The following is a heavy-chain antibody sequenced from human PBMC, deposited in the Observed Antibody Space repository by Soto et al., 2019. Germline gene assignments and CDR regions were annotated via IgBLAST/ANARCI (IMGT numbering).Heavy chain of an antibody. D-gene: IGHD3-16*01. J-gene: IGHJ4*02. CDR2: IYWDDDK. V-gene: IGHV2-5*02. CDR3: AHCRGGVASF. CDR1: GFSLSTRDVG. Sequence: QITLKESGPTLVKPTQTLTLTCTFSGFSLSTRDVGVGWIRQPPGKALEWLGVIYWDDDKSYSPSLKSRLTITKDTSKTQVVLRMTKMDPVHTATYYCAHCRGGVASFWGQGTLVTVSS.